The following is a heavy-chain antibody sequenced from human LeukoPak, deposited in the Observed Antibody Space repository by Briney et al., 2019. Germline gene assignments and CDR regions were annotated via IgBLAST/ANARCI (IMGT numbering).Heavy chain of an antibody. CDR1: GFTFSSYE. CDR3: ARDKGDNSGWYY. D-gene: IGHD6-19*01. J-gene: IGHJ4*02. Sequence: PGGSLRLSCAASGFTFSSYEMNWVRQAPGKGLEWVSHISSSGTKIYSADSVKGRFTISRDNAKNSLYLQMSSLRAEDTAVYYCARDKGDNSGWYYWGQGILVT. V-gene: IGHV3-48*03. CDR2: ISSSGTKI.